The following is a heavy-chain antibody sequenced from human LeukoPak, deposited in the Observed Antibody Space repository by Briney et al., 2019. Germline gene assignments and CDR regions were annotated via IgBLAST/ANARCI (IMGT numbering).Heavy chain of an antibody. Sequence: GGSLSLSCAASGFTFSSYAMHWVRQAPGKGLEWVAVISYDGSNKYYADSVKGRFTISRDNSKNTLYLQMNSLRAEDAAVYYCARENYDILTGHRMDVWGQGTTVTVSS. V-gene: IGHV3-30-3*01. CDR2: ISYDGSNK. CDR3: ARENYDILTGHRMDV. J-gene: IGHJ6*02. D-gene: IGHD3-9*01. CDR1: GFTFSSYA.